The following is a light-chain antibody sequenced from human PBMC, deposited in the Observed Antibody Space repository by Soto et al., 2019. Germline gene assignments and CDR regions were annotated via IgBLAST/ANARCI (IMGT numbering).Light chain of an antibody. V-gene: IGKV1-5*03. J-gene: IGKJ1*01. CDR1: QSVGRC. CDR2: KAS. CDR3: QQYETFST. Sequence: GDRVAITCRASQSVGRCLAWYQQKPGKAPKVLIYKASTLAYGVPSRFSGSGAGTEFTLTISSMKPDDFGTYFCQQYETFSTFGQGTKVDIK.